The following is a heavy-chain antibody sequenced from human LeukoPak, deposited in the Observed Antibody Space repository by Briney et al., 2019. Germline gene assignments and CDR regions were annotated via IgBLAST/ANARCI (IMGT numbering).Heavy chain of an antibody. CDR1: GGSISSGDYY. Sequence: SETLSLTCTVSGGSISSGDYYWSWIRQPPGKGLEWIGYISYSGSTNNNPSLKSRVTTSLDTSKNQFSLKLTSVTAADSAVYYCAGSSGWSGVLDYWGQGALVTVSS. CDR2: ISYSGST. V-gene: IGHV4-61*08. CDR3: AGSSGWSGVLDY. D-gene: IGHD6-19*01. J-gene: IGHJ4*02.